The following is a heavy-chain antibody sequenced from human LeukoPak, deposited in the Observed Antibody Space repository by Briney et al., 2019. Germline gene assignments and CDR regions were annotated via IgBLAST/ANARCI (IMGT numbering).Heavy chain of an antibody. Sequence: GGSLRLSCAASGFTFSSYAMSWVRQAPGKGLEWVSAISGSGGSTYYANSVKGRFTISRDNSKNTLYLQMNSLRAEDTAVYYCAKDRLYYYDSSSLFDYWGQGTLVTVSS. D-gene: IGHD3-22*01. V-gene: IGHV3-23*01. CDR3: AKDRLYYYDSSSLFDY. J-gene: IGHJ4*02. CDR2: ISGSGGST. CDR1: GFTFSSYA.